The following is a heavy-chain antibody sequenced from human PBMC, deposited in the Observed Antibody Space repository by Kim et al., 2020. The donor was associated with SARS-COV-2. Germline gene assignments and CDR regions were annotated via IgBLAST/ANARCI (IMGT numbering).Heavy chain of an antibody. CDR1: GFTFSTYG. V-gene: IGHV3-48*02. J-gene: IGHJ4*02. CDR2: ISSSRSTI. D-gene: IGHD2-15*01. Sequence: GGSLRLSCAASGFTFSTYGMNWVRQAPGKGLEWVSYISSSRSTIYYADSVKGRFTISRDNAKNSLYLQMNSLRDEDTAVYYCARGLSIITKSGEERVGVWGQGTRVTVSS. CDR3: ARGLSIITKSGEERVGV.